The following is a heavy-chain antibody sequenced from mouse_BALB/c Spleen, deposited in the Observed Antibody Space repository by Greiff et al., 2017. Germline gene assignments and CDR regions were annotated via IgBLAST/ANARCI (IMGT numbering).Heavy chain of an antibody. J-gene: IGHJ4*01. CDR2: IDPENGDT. Sequence: EVKLMESGAELVRSGASVKLSCTASGFNIKDYYMHWVKQRPEQGLEWIGWIDPENGDTEYAPKFQGKATMTADTSSNTAYLQLSSLTSEDTAVYYCNEGWYYAMDDWGQGTSVTVSS. CDR3: NEGWYYAMDD. V-gene: IGHV14-4*02. D-gene: IGHD1-1*02. CDR1: GFNIKDYY.